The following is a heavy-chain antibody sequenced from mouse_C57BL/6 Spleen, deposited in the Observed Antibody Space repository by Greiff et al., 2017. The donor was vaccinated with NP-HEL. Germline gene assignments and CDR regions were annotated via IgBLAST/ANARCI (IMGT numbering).Heavy chain of an antibody. CDR2: IYPGDGDT. J-gene: IGHJ2*01. V-gene: IGHV1-80*01. CDR1: GYAFSSYW. D-gene: IGHD1-1*01. CDR3: AREGDYYGSKNFDY. Sequence: QVQLQQSGAELVKPGASVKISCKASGYAFSSYWMNWVKQRPGKGLEWIGQIYPGDGDTNYNGKFKGKATLTADKSSSTAYMQLSSLTSEDSAVYFCAREGDYYGSKNFDYWGQGTTLTVSS.